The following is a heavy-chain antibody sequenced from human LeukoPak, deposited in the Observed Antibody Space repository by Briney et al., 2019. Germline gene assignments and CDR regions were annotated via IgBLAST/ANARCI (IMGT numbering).Heavy chain of an antibody. CDR3: AKGDVAYCGGDCYAEIDY. V-gene: IGHV3-30*18. J-gene: IGHJ4*02. D-gene: IGHD2-21*02. Sequence: GRSLRLSCAASGFTFSSYGMHWVRQAPGKGLEGVAVISYDGSNKYYADSVKGRFTISRDNSKSTLYLQMNSLRAEDTAVYYCAKGDVAYCGGDCYAEIDYWGQGTLVTVSS. CDR2: ISYDGSNK. CDR1: GFTFSSYG.